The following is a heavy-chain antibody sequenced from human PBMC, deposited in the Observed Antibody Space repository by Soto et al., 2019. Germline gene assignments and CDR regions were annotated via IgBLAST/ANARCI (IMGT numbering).Heavy chain of an antibody. CDR2: VTHDGTER. Sequence: QVQLVASGGGVVQPGRSLSLSCTASGFTLSGHGLHWVRQAPGKGLEWVAVVTHDGTERHYPDSVKGRFTITRDISKNMIYLQMNSLRVEDTAMYYCARQKNSGYYRTVDYWGQGTLVTVSS. J-gene: IGHJ4*02. CDR3: ARQKNSGYYRTVDY. CDR1: GFTLSGHG. D-gene: IGHD3-10*01. V-gene: IGHV3-30*03.